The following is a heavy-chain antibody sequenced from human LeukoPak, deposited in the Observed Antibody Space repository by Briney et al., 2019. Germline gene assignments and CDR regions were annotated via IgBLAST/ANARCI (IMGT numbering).Heavy chain of an antibody. Sequence: ASVKVSCKSSGYTFTSYGISWGRQPQGQGLERMGWISAYNGNTNYTQKLQSRVTMTTDTSTSTAYMELRSLRSDDTAVYYCARDAGYDFWSGYADAFDIWGQGTMVTVSS. D-gene: IGHD3-3*01. J-gene: IGHJ3*02. CDR3: ARDAGYDFWSGYADAFDI. V-gene: IGHV1-18*01. CDR2: ISAYNGNT. CDR1: GYTFTSYG.